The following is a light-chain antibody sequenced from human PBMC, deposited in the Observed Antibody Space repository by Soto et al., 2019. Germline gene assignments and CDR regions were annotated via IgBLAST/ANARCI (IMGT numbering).Light chain of an antibody. CDR2: EVS. Sequence: QSVLTQPASVSGSPGQSITISCTGTTSDVGYYNYVSWYQQHPGKAPKVMIYEVSNRPSGVSNRFSGSKSGNTASLTISGLQAGDEADYYCASYTSSNIPVLFGGGTKVTVL. J-gene: IGLJ2*01. CDR3: ASYTSSNIPVL. V-gene: IGLV2-14*01. CDR1: TSDVGYYNY.